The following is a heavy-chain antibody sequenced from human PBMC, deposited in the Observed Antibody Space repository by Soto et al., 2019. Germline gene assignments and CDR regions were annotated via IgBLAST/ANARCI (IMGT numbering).Heavy chain of an antibody. D-gene: IGHD2-2*01. CDR1: GYSFTSYW. CDR3: AKHTDIVVVPAAKGLDY. CDR2: IDPSDSYT. V-gene: IGHV5-10-1*01. J-gene: IGHJ4*02. Sequence: GESLKISCKGSGYSFTSYWISWVRQMPGKGLEWMGRIDPSDSYTNYSPSFQGHVTISADKSISTAYLQWSSLKASDTAMYYCAKHTDIVVVPAAKGLDYWGQGTLVTVSS.